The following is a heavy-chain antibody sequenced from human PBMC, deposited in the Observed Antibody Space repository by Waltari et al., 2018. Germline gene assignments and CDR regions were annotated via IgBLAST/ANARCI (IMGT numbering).Heavy chain of an antibody. CDR2: IIPIFGTA. D-gene: IGHD3-22*01. V-gene: IGHV1-69*05. CDR3: ARDGTFDSGGYYDY. Sequence: QVQLVQSGAEVKKTGSSVKVSCKASGGTFSRYAISSVRKAPGQGLEWMGGIIPIFGTANYAQKFQGRVTITTDESTSTAYMELSSLRSEDTAVYYCARDGTFDSGGYYDYWGQGTLVTVSS. J-gene: IGHJ4*02. CDR1: GGTFSRYA.